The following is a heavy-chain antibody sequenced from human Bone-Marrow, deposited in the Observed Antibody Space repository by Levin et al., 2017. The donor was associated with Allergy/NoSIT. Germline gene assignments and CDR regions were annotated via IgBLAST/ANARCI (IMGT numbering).Heavy chain of an antibody. CDR2: IYYSGST. V-gene: IGHV4-59*01. Sequence: SETLSLTCTVSGGSISGYYWSWIRQPPGKGLEWIGFIYYSGSTKYNPSLKSRVTISVDTSKNQLSLKLSSVTAADTAVYYCARESKGSGANNWFDPWGQGTLVTVSS. J-gene: IGHJ5*02. CDR3: ARESKGSGANNWFDP. D-gene: IGHD4/OR15-4a*01. CDR1: GGSISGYY.